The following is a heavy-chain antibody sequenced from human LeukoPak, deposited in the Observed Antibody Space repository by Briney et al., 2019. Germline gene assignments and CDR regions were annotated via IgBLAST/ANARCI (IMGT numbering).Heavy chain of an antibody. V-gene: IGHV4-59*08. Sequence: PSETLSLTCTVSSGSISSYYWSWIRQPPGKGLEWIGYIDYSRSTNYNPSRKRRVTISVDTSKTQCSPRRNSVTAADTAVYYCARLSRGAAAGYDYWGQGTLVTVSS. CDR3: ARLSRGAAAGYDY. CDR1: SGSISSYY. D-gene: IGHD6-13*01. CDR2: IDYSRST. J-gene: IGHJ4*02.